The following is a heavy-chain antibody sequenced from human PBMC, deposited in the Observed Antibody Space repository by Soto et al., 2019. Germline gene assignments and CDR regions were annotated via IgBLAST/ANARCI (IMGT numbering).Heavy chain of an antibody. V-gene: IGHV3-15*01. D-gene: IGHD1-26*01. CDR1: GFTFRNSY. CDR2: IKTKTNGETI. Sequence: DVQLMESGGGLVKPGESLTLSCVASGFTFRNSYMSWVRQAPGKGLEWVGHIKTKTNGETIDYAPPVKGRFSISREDSKNTLFLQMSSLTAEDTAVYYCGTGSAFDIWGQGTMVTVSS. CDR3: GTGSAFDI. J-gene: IGHJ3*02.